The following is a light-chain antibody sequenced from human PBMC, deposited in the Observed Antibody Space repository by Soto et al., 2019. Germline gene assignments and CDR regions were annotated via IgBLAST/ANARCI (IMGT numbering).Light chain of an antibody. CDR2: EGI. J-gene: IGLJ1*01. Sequence: QSALTQPASVSGSPGQSITISCTGTSSTVGGFNVVSWYQQHPGKAPKVIIYEGIKRPSGVSNRFSGSNSGSTASLTISGLQAEDEAHYYCCSYAGATTYVFGTGTKVTVL. V-gene: IGLV2-23*01. CDR1: SSTVGGFNV. CDR3: CSYAGATTYV.